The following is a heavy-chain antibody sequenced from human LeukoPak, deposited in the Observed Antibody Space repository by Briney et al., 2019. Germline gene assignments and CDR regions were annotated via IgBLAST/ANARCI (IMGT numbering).Heavy chain of an antibody. D-gene: IGHD3-22*01. J-gene: IGHJ4*02. CDR2: FDPEDGER. CDR3: ATVYSYDSSAYYRLDY. V-gene: IGHV1-24*01. CDR1: GYTLTELS. Sequence: ASVKVSCKVSGYTLTELSMHWVRQAPGKGLEWMGGFDPEDGERFYAQKFQGRVTITEDTSTDTAYMELSSLRSEDTAVYYCATVYSYDSSAYYRLDYWGQGTLVTVSS.